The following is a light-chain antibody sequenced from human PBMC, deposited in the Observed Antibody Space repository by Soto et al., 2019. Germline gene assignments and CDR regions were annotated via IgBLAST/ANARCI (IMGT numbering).Light chain of an antibody. J-gene: IGLJ1*01. CDR2: EVS. CDR3: SSYTSSSTLAYV. CDR1: SSDVGASNY. V-gene: IGLV2-14*01. Sequence: QSALTQPASVSESPGQSITISCTGTSSDVGASNYVSWYQQHPGKAPKLMIYEVSNRPSGVSNRFSGSKSGSTASLTISGLQAEDEADYYCSSYTSSSTLAYVFGTGTKLTVL.